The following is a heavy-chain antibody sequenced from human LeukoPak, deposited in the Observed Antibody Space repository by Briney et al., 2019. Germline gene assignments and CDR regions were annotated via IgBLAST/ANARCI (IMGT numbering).Heavy chain of an antibody. D-gene: IGHD3-3*01. V-gene: IGHV4-38-2*02. J-gene: IGHJ4*02. CDR2: IYHSGST. CDR1: GYSISSGYY. CDR3: ARHKHESALKRFLEWLPPDY. Sequence: PSETLSLTCTVSGYSISSGYYWGWIRQPPGKGLEWIGSIYHSGSTYYNPSLKSRVTISVDTSKNQFSLKLSSVTAADTAVYYCARHKHESALKRFLEWLPPDYWGQGTLVTVSS.